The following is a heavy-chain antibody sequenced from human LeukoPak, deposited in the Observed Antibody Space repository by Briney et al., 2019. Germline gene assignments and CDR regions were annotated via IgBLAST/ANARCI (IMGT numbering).Heavy chain of an antibody. D-gene: IGHD2-15*01. CDR2: INPSGSST. J-gene: IGHJ4*02. CDR1: GYTFTSYY. V-gene: IGHV1-46*01. Sequence: ASVKVSCKASGYTFTSYYMHWVRQAPGQGLEWMGIINPSGSSTSYAQKFQGRVTMTRDTSTSTAYMELSSLRSEDTAMYYCGRARYCSGGSCYLVGPPHHFDYWGQGTLVTVSS. CDR3: GRARYCSGGSCYLVGPPHHFDY.